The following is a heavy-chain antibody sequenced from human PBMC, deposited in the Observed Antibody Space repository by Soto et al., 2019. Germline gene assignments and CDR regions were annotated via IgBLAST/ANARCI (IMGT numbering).Heavy chain of an antibody. D-gene: IGHD2-2*01. Sequence: APGQRLEWMGWINAGNGNTKYSQKLQGRVTFTGDTSASTAHMELSSLRSEDTAVYFCARGVENIVVVLDVFGYYGMDVWGQGTTVTVSS. V-gene: IGHV1-3*01. CDR2: INAGNGNT. J-gene: IGHJ6*02. CDR3: ARGVENIVVVLDVFGYYGMDV.